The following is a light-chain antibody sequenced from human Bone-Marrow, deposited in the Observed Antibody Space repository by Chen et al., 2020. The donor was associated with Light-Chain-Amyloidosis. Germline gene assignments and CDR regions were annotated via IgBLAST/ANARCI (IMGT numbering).Light chain of an antibody. CDR2: STN. CDR3: VLYVGSGIWV. Sequence: QTVVTQAPSFTVSPGGTVTLTSGLSSGSVSTNYYPAWYQQTPGQAPRTLIYSTNTRSSGVPDRFSGSILGNKAALTITGAQADDESDYYCVLYVGSGIWVFGGGTKLTVL. V-gene: IGLV8-61*01. CDR1: SGSVSTNYY. J-gene: IGLJ3*02.